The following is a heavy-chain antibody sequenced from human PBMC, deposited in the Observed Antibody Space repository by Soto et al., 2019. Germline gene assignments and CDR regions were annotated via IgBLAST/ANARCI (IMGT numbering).Heavy chain of an antibody. V-gene: IGHV2-5*01. CDR1: GFSVSACGEG. D-gene: IGHD3-16*01. J-gene: IGHJ4*02. CDR2: IYWNDDK. Sequence: SGPPLLNPTHTLTLTCALSGFSVSACGEGVGCIRQPPGKPLEWLAIIYWNDDKLYRPSLQSRLTITKDTSKNQVVLTMTNMDPVDTATYYCAHSPWGAAPDYWGQGTPVTVS. CDR3: AHSPWGAAPDY.